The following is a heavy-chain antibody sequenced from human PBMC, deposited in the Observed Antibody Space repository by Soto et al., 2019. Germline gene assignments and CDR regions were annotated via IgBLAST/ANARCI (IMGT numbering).Heavy chain of an antibody. CDR3: ARHQRGFYGGKATNWFDP. CDR2: IKHSGST. CDR1: GGSFSGYY. J-gene: IGHJ5*02. D-gene: IGHD2-15*01. Sequence: SETLSLTCAVYGGSFSGYYWSWIRQPPGKGLEWIGEIKHSGSTNYNPSLKSRVTISVDTSKNQFSLKLTSVTAGDTAIYYCARHQRGFYGGKATNWFDPWGQGTLVTVSS. V-gene: IGHV4-34*01.